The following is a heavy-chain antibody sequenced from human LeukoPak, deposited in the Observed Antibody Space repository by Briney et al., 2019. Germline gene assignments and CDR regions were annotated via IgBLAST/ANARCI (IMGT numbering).Heavy chain of an antibody. J-gene: IGHJ4*02. CDR2: ITTNGGST. Sequence: GGSLRLSCSASGFIFSSYYMHWVRQAPGKGLEYVSAITTNGGSTYYADSVKGRFTISRDNSKNTLYLQMNSLRTEDTAVYYCAKAEGYDILTGLDYWGQGTLVTVSS. V-gene: IGHV3-64*04. CDR1: GFIFSSYY. D-gene: IGHD3-9*01. CDR3: AKAEGYDILTGLDY.